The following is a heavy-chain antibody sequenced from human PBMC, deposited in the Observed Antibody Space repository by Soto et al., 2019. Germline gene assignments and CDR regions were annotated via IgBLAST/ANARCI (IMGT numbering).Heavy chain of an antibody. J-gene: IGHJ3*02. CDR3: ASFNDAFDI. CDR2: INSDGSSK. Sequence: GGSLRLSCAASGFTFSSYWMHWVRQAPGKGLVWVSRINSDGSSKSYADSVKGRFTISRDNAKNTLYLQMNSLRAEDTAVYYWASFNDAFDIWGQGTMVTVSS. V-gene: IGHV3-74*01. CDR1: GFTFSSYW.